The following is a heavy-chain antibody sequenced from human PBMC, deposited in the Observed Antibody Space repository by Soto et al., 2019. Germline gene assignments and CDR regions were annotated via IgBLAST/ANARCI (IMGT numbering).Heavy chain of an antibody. Sequence: QVQLQESGPGLVKPSQTLSLTCTVSGGSISGGNYYWSWIRQHPGKGLEWIGYIYYSGSTYYNPSLKSRVTISVDTSKNQFSLKLSSVTAADTAVYYCARTSFDSSGTAADPWGQGTLVTVSS. J-gene: IGHJ5*02. D-gene: IGHD3-22*01. CDR1: GGSISGGNYY. CDR2: IYYSGST. V-gene: IGHV4-31*03. CDR3: ARTSFDSSGTAADP.